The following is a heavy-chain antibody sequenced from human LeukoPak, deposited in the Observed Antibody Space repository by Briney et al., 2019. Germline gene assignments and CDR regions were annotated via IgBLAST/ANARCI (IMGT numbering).Heavy chain of an antibody. CDR2: ISGSGGST. D-gene: IGHD6-19*01. Sequence: GSLRLSCAASGFTFSSYAMSWVRQAPGKGLEWVSAISGSGGSTYYADSVKGRFTISRDNSKNTLYLQMNNVRTEDTAMYYCAKVRWDNSGWYYLDSWGQGTLVTVSS. J-gene: IGHJ4*02. CDR3: AKVRWDNSGWYYLDS. V-gene: IGHV3-23*01. CDR1: GFTFSSYA.